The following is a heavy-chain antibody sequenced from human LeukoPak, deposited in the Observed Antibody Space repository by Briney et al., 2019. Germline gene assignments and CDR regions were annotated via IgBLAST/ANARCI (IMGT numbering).Heavy chain of an antibody. Sequence: GGSLRLSCAASGFTFSSYAMSWVRQAPGKGLEWVSAISGSGGSIYYADSVKGRFTISRDNSKNTLYLQMNSLRAEDTAVYYCAKWAKMGLVGATHFDYWGQGTLVTVSS. CDR2: ISGSGGSI. V-gene: IGHV3-23*01. D-gene: IGHD1-26*01. CDR3: AKWAKMGLVGATHFDY. CDR1: GFTFSSYA. J-gene: IGHJ4*02.